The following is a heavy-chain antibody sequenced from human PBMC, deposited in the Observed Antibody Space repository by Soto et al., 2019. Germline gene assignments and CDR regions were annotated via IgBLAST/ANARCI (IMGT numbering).Heavy chain of an antibody. CDR2: ISSNGGST. CDR3: ARAQGGTTLAFDI. D-gene: IGHD1-1*01. Sequence: GGSLRLSCAASGFTFSSYAMHWVRQAPGKGLEYVSAISSNGGSTYYANSVKGRFTISRDNSKNTLYLQMGSLRAEDMAVYYCARAQGGTTLAFDIWGQGTMVTVSS. J-gene: IGHJ3*02. V-gene: IGHV3-64*01. CDR1: GFTFSSYA.